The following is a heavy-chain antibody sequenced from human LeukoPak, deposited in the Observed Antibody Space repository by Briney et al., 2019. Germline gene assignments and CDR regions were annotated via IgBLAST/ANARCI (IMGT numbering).Heavy chain of an antibody. Sequence: GESLKISCKGSRYSFTSYWIGWVRQMPGKGLEWMGIIYPGDSDTRYSPSFQGQVTISADKSISTAYLQWSSLKASDTAMYYCASSGLYYYYGMDVWGQGTTVTVSS. V-gene: IGHV5-51*01. D-gene: IGHD3-10*01. J-gene: IGHJ6*02. CDR3: ASSGLYYYYGMDV. CDR1: RYSFTSYW. CDR2: IYPGDSDT.